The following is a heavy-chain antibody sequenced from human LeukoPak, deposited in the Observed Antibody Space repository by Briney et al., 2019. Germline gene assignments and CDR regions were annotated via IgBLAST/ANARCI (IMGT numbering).Heavy chain of an antibody. Sequence: SQTLSLTCAISGDSVSSKSAPWNWIRQSPSRGLEWLGWTYYRSQWYYDYAVSVKRRIVINPDTSQNQFSLQLNSLTPEGTAVYYRARGASRHFECWGEGTLDSVSS. CDR2: TYYRSQWYY. CDR1: GDSVSSKSAP. CDR3: ARGASRHFEC. V-gene: IGHV6-1*01. J-gene: IGHJ4*02.